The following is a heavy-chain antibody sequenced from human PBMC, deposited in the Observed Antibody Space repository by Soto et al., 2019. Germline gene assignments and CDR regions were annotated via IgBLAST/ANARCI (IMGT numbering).Heavy chain of an antibody. Sequence: QVQLQESGPGLVKPSGTLSLTCAVSGGSISSSNWWTWVRQPPGKGLEWVGEVYHSGSTNYNPSLKSRVTISVDKSKNQFSLKVSSVTAADTAVYYCARADDSSGYWNYWGQGTLVTVSS. V-gene: IGHV4-4*02. J-gene: IGHJ4*02. CDR3: ARADDSSGYWNY. CDR2: VYHSGST. D-gene: IGHD3-22*01. CDR1: GGSISSSNW.